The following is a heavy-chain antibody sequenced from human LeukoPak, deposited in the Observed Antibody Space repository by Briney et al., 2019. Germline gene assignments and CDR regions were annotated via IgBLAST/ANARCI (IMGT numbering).Heavy chain of an antibody. V-gene: IGHV3-7*01. D-gene: IGHD5-24*01. J-gene: IGHJ4*02. CDR1: GFTFDDYA. CDR2: IKQDESEK. Sequence: GGSLRLSCAASGFTFDDYAMHWVRQAPGKGLEWVANIKQDESEKYYVDSVKGRFTISRDNAKNSLYLQMNSLRGEDTAVYYCARPRWLQFGPHDSWGPGTLVTVSS. CDR3: ARPRWLQFGPHDS.